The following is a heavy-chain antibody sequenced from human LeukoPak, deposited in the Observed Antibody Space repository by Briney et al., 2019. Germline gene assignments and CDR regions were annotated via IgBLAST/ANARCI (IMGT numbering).Heavy chain of an antibody. Sequence: PSETLSLTCTVSGYSISSGYWGWIRQPPGKGLEWIGSIYHSGSTYYNPSLKSRVTISVDTSKNQFSLKLSSVTAADTVVYYCARDMAHYMDVWGKGTTVTVSS. J-gene: IGHJ6*03. CDR3: ARDMAHYMDV. V-gene: IGHV4-38-2*02. D-gene: IGHD3-10*01. CDR2: IYHSGST. CDR1: GYSISSGY.